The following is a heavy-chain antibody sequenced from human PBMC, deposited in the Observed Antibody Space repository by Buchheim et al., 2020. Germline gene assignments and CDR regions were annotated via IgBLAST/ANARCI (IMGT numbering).Heavy chain of an antibody. J-gene: IGHJ4*02. D-gene: IGHD4-17*01. CDR1: GFTFTSAW. V-gene: IGHV3-15*02. Sequence: EVQLVDSGGALVKPGGSLRLSCVASGFTFTSAWMTWVRQAPGEGLEWVGRIKSKRDGGTTDYAAPVNGRFIISRDDSKDTLYLQMNSLMTEDTGVYYCTRGSIAYGTLDNWGQGTL. CDR3: TRGSIAYGTLDN. CDR2: IKSKRDGGTT.